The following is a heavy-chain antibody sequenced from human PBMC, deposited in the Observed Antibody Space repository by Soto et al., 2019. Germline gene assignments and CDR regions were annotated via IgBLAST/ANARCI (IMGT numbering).Heavy chain of an antibody. CDR1: GVTVSRNY. CDR3: ARHGYNYGGGYFDY. CDR2: IYSGGST. V-gene: IGHV3-66*04. Sequence: EVQLVESGGGLVQPGGSLRLSCAASGVTVSRNYMSWVRQAPGKGLEGVPVIYSGGSTYYADSVKGSFTVSRDNSKNTLYLQRNSLRAEDTAVYYCARHGYNYGGGYFDYWGQGTLVTVSS. D-gene: IGHD5-18*01. J-gene: IGHJ4*02.